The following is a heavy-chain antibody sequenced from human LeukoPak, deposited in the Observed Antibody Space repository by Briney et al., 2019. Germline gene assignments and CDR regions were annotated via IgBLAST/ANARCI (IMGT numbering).Heavy chain of an antibody. CDR2: MNPNSGNT. Sequence: EASVKVSCKASGYTFTSYDINWVRQATGQGLEWMGWMNPNSGNTGYAQKFQGRVTMTRNTSISTAYMELSSLRSEDTAVYYCAKDGYSSSWYVPDYYYGMDVWGQGTTVTVSS. V-gene: IGHV1-8*01. D-gene: IGHD6-13*01. CDR1: GYTFTSYD. CDR3: AKDGYSSSWYVPDYYYGMDV. J-gene: IGHJ6*02.